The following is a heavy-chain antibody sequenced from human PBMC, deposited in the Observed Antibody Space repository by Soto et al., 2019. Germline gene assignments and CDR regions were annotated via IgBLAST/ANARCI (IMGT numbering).Heavy chain of an antibody. CDR3: AKCHLYGGYALDY. J-gene: IGHJ4*02. CDR2: ISCDGNNK. D-gene: IGHD4-17*01. Sequence: QVQLVESGGGVVQPGRSLRLSCAASGFTFSTYGMHWVRQAPGKGLEWVAVISCDGNNKYYADSVKGRFTISRDNSKNTLYLQMNGLRVDYTAGYCCAKCHLYGGYALDYWGQGTLVTVSS. V-gene: IGHV3-30*18. CDR1: GFTFSTYG.